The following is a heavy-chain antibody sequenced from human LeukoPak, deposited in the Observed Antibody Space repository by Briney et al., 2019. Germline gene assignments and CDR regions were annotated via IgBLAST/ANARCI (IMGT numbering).Heavy chain of an antibody. CDR2: IYSGGST. J-gene: IGHJ4*02. V-gene: IGHV3-53*01. Sequence: GGSLRLSCAASGFTVSSNYMSWVRQAPGKGLEWVSVIYSGGSTYYADSVKGRFTISRDNSKNTLYLQMNGLRAEDTAVYYCARGRGYYYDSSGYYGNHLFDYWGQGTLVTVSS. CDR1: GFTVSSNY. D-gene: IGHD3-22*01. CDR3: ARGRGYYYDSSGYYGNHLFDY.